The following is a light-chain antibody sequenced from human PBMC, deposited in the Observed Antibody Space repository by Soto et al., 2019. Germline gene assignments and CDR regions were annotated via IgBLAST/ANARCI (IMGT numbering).Light chain of an antibody. V-gene: IGKV1-5*01. Sequence: DIQMTQSPSTLSASVGDRVTITCRASQSISSWLAWYQQKPGKAPKLLIYDASSLESGVPSRFSGSGSGTEFTLPISSLQPDDFATYYCQQYNSYSPFTFGRGTKVDIK. CDR2: DAS. J-gene: IGKJ3*01. CDR3: QQYNSYSPFT. CDR1: QSISSW.